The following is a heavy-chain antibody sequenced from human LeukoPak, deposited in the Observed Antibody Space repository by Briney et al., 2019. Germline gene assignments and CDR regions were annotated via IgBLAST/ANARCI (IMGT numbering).Heavy chain of an antibody. Sequence: SETLSLTCTVSGGSISTSNYYWGWIRQPPGKGLEWIGNIFYSGSTYYSPSLRSRVTISVGTSKNQFSLKLRSATAADTAVYYCVRGLDYYGSGSYHYWGQGTLVTVSS. J-gene: IGHJ4*02. CDR3: VRGLDYYGSGSYHY. CDR2: IFYSGST. V-gene: IGHV4-39*07. CDR1: GGSISTSNYY. D-gene: IGHD3-10*01.